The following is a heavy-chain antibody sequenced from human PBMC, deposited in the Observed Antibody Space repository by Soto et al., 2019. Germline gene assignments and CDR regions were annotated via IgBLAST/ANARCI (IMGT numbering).Heavy chain of an antibody. D-gene: IGHD4-17*01. CDR2: IYSGGST. V-gene: IGHV3-53*01. J-gene: IGHJ5*02. Sequence: GSLRLSCAASGFTVSSNYMSWVRQAPGKGLEWVSVIYSGGSTYYADSVKGRFTISRDNAQNTLYLQMNSLRVEDTAVYYCARERDYGVLEFDPWGQGTQVTVSS. CDR3: ARERDYGVLEFDP. CDR1: GFTVSSNY.